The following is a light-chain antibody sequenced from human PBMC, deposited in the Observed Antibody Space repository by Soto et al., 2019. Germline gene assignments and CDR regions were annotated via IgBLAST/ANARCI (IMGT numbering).Light chain of an antibody. CDR3: QQYDRYSLT. V-gene: IGKV1-5*01. CDR2: DVS. CDR1: QSISGC. Sequence: DIQMTQSPSTLSASVGDRVTITCRASQSISGCLAWYQQKPGKAPKFLIYDVSSLESGVPSRFRGSGSGTEFTLMMTGLQPDDFGTYYCQQYDRYSLTFGGGTKVDIK. J-gene: IGKJ4*01.